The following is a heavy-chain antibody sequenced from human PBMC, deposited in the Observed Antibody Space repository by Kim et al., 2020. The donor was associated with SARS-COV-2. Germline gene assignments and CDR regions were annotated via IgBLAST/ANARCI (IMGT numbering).Heavy chain of an antibody. J-gene: IGHJ4*02. CDR2: IYYSGST. CDR1: GGSISSSSYY. CDR3: ARRRSGIANRYFDY. Sequence: SETLSLTCTVSGGSISSSSYYWGWIRQPPGKGLEWIGSIYYSGSTYYNPSLKSRVTISVDTSKNQFSLKLSSVTAADTAVYYCARRRSGIANRYFDYWGQGTLVTVSS. V-gene: IGHV4-39*01. D-gene: IGHD6-13*01.